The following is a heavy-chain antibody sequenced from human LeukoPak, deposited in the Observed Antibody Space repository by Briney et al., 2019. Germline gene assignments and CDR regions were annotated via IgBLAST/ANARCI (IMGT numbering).Heavy chain of an antibody. CDR1: GGSITSGNW. CDR3: ARGVPAAGSIRFDP. V-gene: IGHV4-4*02. D-gene: IGHD6-13*01. J-gene: IGHJ5*02. Sequence: SETLSLTCVVSGGSITSGNWWSWVRQPPGKGLEWIGEIYHSGSTNYNPSLKSRVTISVDKSKNQFSLILNSVTAADTAVYYCARGVPAAGSIRFDPWGQGTLVTVS. CDR2: IYHSGST.